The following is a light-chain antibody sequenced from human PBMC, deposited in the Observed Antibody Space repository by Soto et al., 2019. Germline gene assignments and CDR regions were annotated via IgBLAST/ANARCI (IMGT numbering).Light chain of an antibody. CDR3: QQYNSYSLT. Sequence: DIQMTQSPSTLSASVGDRVTITCRASQSISSWLAWYQQKPGKVPKLLIYKASSLESGVPSRFSGSGSGTEFTLTISSLQPDDFATYYCQQYNSYSLTVGGGTKVEIK. CDR1: QSISSW. V-gene: IGKV1-5*03. CDR2: KAS. J-gene: IGKJ4*01.